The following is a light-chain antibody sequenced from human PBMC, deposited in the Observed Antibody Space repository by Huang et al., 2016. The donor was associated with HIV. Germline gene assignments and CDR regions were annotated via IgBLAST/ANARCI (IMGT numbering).Light chain of an antibody. V-gene: IGKV3-15*01. CDR2: GAS. J-gene: IGKJ1*01. CDR1: QTIKNN. CDR3: QQYDYWPPVT. Sequence: IVMTQSPATLSVSPGERAALSCRAGQTIKNNLACDPQNTCQAPRLLIYGASTRATGVPARFSGSGSGTEFTLTISSLQSDDFAVCYCQQYDYWPPVTFGQGTNV.